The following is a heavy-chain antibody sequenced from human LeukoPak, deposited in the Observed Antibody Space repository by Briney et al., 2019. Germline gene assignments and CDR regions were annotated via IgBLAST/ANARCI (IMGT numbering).Heavy chain of an antibody. J-gene: IGHJ6*02. CDR2: IYYTGST. V-gene: IGHV4-30-4*01. CDR3: ARGMGATAPGTYYYYGMDV. D-gene: IGHD6-13*01. Sequence: PSETLSRTCTVSGGSISSGDYYWSWIRQPPGKGLEWIGYIYYTGSTYYNPSLKSRVTISVDTSKNQFSLKLSSVTAADTAVYYCARGMGATAPGTYYYYGMDVWGQGTTVTVSS. CDR1: GGSISSGDYY.